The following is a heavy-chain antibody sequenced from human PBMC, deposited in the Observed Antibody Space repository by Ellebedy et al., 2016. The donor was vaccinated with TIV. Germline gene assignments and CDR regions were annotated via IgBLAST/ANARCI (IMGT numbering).Heavy chain of an antibody. CDR1: GFTFSDYY. Sequence: PGGSLRLSCAASGFTFSDYYMTWVLHAPGKGQEYLSYINGTGADISYADSVKGRFTISRDNAKNSLYLQMNSLRVEDTAVYYCTRDPRTADYWGQGTLVTVSS. D-gene: IGHD1-1*01. CDR2: INGTGADI. J-gene: IGHJ4*02. CDR3: TRDPRTADY. V-gene: IGHV3-11*01.